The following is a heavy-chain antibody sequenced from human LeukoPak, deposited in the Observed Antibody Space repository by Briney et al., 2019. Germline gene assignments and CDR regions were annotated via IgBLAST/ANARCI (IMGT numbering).Heavy chain of an antibody. Sequence: GGSLRLSCAASGFTFSSYGMSWVRQAPGKGLEWVSAMSSSDDGRYYAASVRGRFTISRDNAKNSLYLQMNSLRAEDTAVYYCAREGDLGYFDYWGQGTLVTVSS. J-gene: IGHJ4*02. V-gene: IGHV3-23*01. CDR3: AREGDLGYFDY. CDR2: MSSSDDGR. D-gene: IGHD3-16*01. CDR1: GFTFSSYG.